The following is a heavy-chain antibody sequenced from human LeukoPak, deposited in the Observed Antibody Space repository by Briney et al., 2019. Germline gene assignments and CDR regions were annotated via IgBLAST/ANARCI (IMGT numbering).Heavy chain of an antibody. CDR3: ARRLGAGTTLGY. Sequence: ASVKVSCKASGYTFTGYYIHWVRQAPGQGLERMGWINPNSGGTNYAQNFQGTVTMTRDTSTSTAYMGLSRLRSDDTAVYYCARRLGAGTTLGYWGQGTLVTVSS. CDR1: GYTFTGYY. D-gene: IGHD1-1*01. J-gene: IGHJ4*02. V-gene: IGHV1-2*02. CDR2: INPNSGGT.